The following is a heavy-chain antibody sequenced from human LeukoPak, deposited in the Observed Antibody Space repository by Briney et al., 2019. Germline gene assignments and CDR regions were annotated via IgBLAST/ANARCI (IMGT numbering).Heavy chain of an antibody. V-gene: IGHV3-74*01. CDR3: GIAAAGLLVDFDY. J-gene: IGHJ4*02. CDR2: INGDGSST. D-gene: IGHD6-13*01. Sequence: GGSLRLSCAASGNYWMHWVRQAPGKGLVWVSHINGDGSSTSYADSVKGRFTISRDNAKNTLYLQMNSLRAEDTAVYYCGIAAAGLLVDFDYWGQGTLVTVSS. CDR1: GNYW.